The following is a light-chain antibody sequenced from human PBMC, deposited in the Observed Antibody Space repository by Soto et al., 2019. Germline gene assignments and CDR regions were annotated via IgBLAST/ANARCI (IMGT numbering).Light chain of an antibody. J-gene: IGKJ4*01. CDR3: QQYGSSPRALT. Sequence: EIVLTQSPGTLSLSPGERVTLSCRASQSVSSNYLAWYQQKPGQAPRLLIYGASSRATGIPDRFSGSGSGTDFTLTISRLEPEDFAVYYCQQYGSSPRALTFGGGTKVEIK. V-gene: IGKV3-20*01. CDR1: QSVSSNY. CDR2: GAS.